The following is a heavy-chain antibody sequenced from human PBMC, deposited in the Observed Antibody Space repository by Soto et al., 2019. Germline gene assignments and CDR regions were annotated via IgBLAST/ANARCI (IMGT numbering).Heavy chain of an antibody. D-gene: IGHD2-15*01. J-gene: IGHJ4*02. CDR2: IWYDGSNK. Sequence: QVQLVESGGGVVQPGRSLRLSCAASGFTFSSYGMHWVRQAPGKGLEWVAVIWYDGSNKYYADSVKGRFTISRDNSKNTLYLQMNSLRAEDTAVYYCARARYCSGGSCYYDYYFDYWGPGTLVTVSS. CDR3: ARARYCSGGSCYYDYYFDY. V-gene: IGHV3-33*01. CDR1: GFTFSSYG.